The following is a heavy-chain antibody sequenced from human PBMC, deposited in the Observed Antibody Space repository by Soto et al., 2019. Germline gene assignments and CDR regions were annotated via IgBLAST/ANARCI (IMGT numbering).Heavy chain of an antibody. CDR2: ISGSGGST. V-gene: IGHV3-23*01. CDR1: GFIISSYA. CDR3: SRRSSGWYFDY. J-gene: IGHJ4*02. Sequence: GSLRLSCAASGFIISSYAMSWVRPTPGKGLEWVSVISGSGGSTYYADSVKGRFTISRDNSKNTLYLQMNSLRAEDTAVYYCSRRSSGWYFDYWGQGTLVTVSS. D-gene: IGHD6-19*01.